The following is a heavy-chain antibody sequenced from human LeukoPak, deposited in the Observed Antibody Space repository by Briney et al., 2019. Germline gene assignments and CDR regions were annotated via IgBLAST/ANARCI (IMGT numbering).Heavy chain of an antibody. CDR2: IRYDGSNK. CDR3: AKPFWSGYYRDYYYYMDV. V-gene: IGHV3-30*02. D-gene: IGHD3-3*01. CDR1: GFTFSSYG. Sequence: GGSLRLSCAASGFTFSSYGMHWVRQAPGKGLEWVAFIRYDGSNKYYADSVKGRFTISRDNSKNTLYLQMNSLRAEDTAVYYCAKPFWSGYYRDYYYYMDVWGKGTTVTVSS. J-gene: IGHJ6*03.